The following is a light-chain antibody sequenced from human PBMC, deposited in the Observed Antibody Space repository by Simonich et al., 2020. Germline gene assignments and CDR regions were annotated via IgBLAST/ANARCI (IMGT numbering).Light chain of an antibody. V-gene: IGKV2D-29*02. CDR3: MQSIQLPLT. J-gene: IGKJ4*01. Sequence: DIVMTQTPLSLSVTPGQPASISCKSSQSLLHRDGKTYLFWYLQKPGQSPQHLFYEVSNRFSGVPDRFSGSGSGTDFTLKISRVEAEDVGVYYCMQSIQLPLTFGGGTKVEIK. CDR1: QSLLHRDGKTY. CDR2: EVS.